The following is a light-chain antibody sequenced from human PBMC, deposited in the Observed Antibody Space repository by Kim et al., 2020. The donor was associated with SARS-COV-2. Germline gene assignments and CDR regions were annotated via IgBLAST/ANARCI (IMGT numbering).Light chain of an antibody. Sequence: ASVGERVTITCRASQDISNDLGWYQQKPGRAPKRLIYAASNLQSGVPSRFSGSGSGTDFTLTINSLQPEDFATYYCQQFRSYPPTFGQGTKVDIK. CDR1: QDISND. J-gene: IGKJ1*01. V-gene: IGKV1-17*01. CDR3: QQFRSYPPT. CDR2: AAS.